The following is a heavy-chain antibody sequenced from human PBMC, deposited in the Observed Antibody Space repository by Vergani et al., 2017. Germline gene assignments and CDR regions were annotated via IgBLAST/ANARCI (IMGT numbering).Heavy chain of an antibody. CDR2: IPYNGGRT. CDR1: GFPFNIYA. V-gene: IGHV3-23*01. CDR3: AKDYNIMGALHY. Sequence: EVRRLESGGGLVQPGGSLTLSCAASGFPFNIYATRCARQAPGKGIEWVSPIPYNGGRTFYAVSVRGRFTISRNNSKNTLFLQLKTLRGEDAGVYYCAKDYNIMGALHYWGQGTLVAVSS. J-gene: IGHJ4*02. D-gene: IGHD5-12*01.